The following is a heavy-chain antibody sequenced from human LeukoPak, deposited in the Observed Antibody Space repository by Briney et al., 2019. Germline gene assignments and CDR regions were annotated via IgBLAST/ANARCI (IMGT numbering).Heavy chain of an antibody. CDR1: GFTLSSYW. CDR3: ARLRQLRRYFDY. D-gene: IGHD4-17*01. CDR2: IKQDGSEK. Sequence: GVSLRLSCAASGFTLSSYWMSWVRQAPGKGLEWVANIKQDGSEKYYVDSVKGRFTISRDNAKNSLYLQMNSLRAEDTAVYYCARLRQLRRYFDYWGQGTLVTVSS. V-gene: IGHV3-7*01. J-gene: IGHJ4*02.